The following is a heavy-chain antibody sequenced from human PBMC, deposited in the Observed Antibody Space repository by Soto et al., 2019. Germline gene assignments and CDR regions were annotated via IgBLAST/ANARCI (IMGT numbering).Heavy chain of an antibody. CDR2: IYYSGST. Sequence: QPPGKGLEWIGSIYYSGSTYYNPSLKSRVTISVDTSKNQFSLRVNSVTAADTAVYYCAREYYDSVGIPLADPWGHGTLVTVSS. V-gene: IGHV4-39*07. D-gene: IGHD3-22*01. CDR3: AREYYDSVGIPLADP. J-gene: IGHJ5*02.